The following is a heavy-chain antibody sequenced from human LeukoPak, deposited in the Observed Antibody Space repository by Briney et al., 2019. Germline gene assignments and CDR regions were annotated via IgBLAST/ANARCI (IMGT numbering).Heavy chain of an antibody. CDR2: ISYDGSNK. CDR3: AKDLTGTTDY. Sequence: GGSLRLSCAASGSTFSSYGMHWVRQAPGKGLEWVAVISYDGSNKYYADSVKGRFTISRDNSKNTLYLQMNSLRAEDTAVYYCAKDLTGTTDYWGQGTLVTVSS. D-gene: IGHD1-7*01. V-gene: IGHV3-30*18. CDR1: GSTFSSYG. J-gene: IGHJ4*02.